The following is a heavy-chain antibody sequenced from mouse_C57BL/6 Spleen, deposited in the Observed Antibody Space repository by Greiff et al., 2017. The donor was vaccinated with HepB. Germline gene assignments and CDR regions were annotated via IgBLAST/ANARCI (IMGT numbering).Heavy chain of an antibody. CDR3: TRSDGRSVYFDY. CDR1: GYTFTDYE. CDR2: IDPETGGT. V-gene: IGHV1-15*01. Sequence: LVESGAELVRPGASVTLSCKASGYTFTDYEMHWVKQTPVHGLEWIGAIDPETGGTAYNQKFKGKAILTADKSSSTAYMELRSLTSEDSAVYYCTRSDGRSVYFDYWGQGTTLTVSS. D-gene: IGHD1-1*01. J-gene: IGHJ2*01.